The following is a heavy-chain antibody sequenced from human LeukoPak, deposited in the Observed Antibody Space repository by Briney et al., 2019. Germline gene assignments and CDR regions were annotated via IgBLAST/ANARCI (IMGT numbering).Heavy chain of an antibody. Sequence: GSLRLSCAASGFTFSSYSMNWVRQAPGEGLEWIGSIYYSGSTYYNPSLKSRVTISVDTSKNQFSLKLSSVTAADTAVYYCARHSDRYSGSYTNWFDPWGQGTLVTVSS. CDR2: IYYSGST. J-gene: IGHJ5*02. D-gene: IGHD1-26*01. V-gene: IGHV4-59*05. CDR1: GFTFSSYSMN. CDR3: ARHSDRYSGSYTNWFDP.